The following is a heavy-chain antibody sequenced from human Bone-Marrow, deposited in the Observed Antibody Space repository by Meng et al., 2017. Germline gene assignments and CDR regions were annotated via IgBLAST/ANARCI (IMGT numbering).Heavy chain of an antibody. D-gene: IGHD3-22*01. J-gene: IGHJ5*02. CDR1: GGSFSAYY. Sequence: QGRLQRWGAGLLQPSGTLAPTCAVYGGSFSAYYWSWIRQPPGKGLEWIGEINHSGSTNYNPSLKSRVTISVDTSKNQFSLKLSSVTAADTAVYYCARVGVVVITPNWFDPWGQGTLVTVSS. CDR2: INHSGST. V-gene: IGHV4-34*01. CDR3: ARVGVVVITPNWFDP.